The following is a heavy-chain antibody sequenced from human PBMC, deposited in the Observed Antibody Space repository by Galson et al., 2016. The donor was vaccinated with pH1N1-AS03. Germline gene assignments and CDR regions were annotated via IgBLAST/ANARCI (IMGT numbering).Heavy chain of an antibody. CDR1: GFTINNNY. Sequence: SLRLSCAASGFTINNNYMSWVRQAPGKGLEWVSVIYGGGDTFYADSVKGRFTISRDKSKNTVYLQMNSLRVEDTAVYYCEREPWGSTQGEYWGQGTQVTVSS. V-gene: IGHV3-53*01. CDR2: IYGGGDT. CDR3: EREPWGSTQGEY. D-gene: IGHD3-16*01. J-gene: IGHJ4*02.